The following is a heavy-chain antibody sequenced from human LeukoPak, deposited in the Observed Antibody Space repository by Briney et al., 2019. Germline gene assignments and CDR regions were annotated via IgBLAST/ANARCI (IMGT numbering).Heavy chain of an antibody. Sequence: QPGGTLRCSCAASGFSLSDYWMTWVRQAPGKGLKCVGNIKFDGSEIYYLDSVRGRFSISRDNAKNSLYLQMNSLRVEDTAVYYCTRDLNHDSSGWGQGTLVTVSS. J-gene: IGHJ4*02. V-gene: IGHV3-7*01. CDR3: TRDLNHDSSG. D-gene: IGHD3-22*01. CDR1: GFSLSDYW. CDR2: IKFDGSEI.